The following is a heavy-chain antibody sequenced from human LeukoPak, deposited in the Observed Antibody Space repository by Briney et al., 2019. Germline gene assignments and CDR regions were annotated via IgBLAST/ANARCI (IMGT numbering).Heavy chain of an antibody. CDR3: AKSPLRYCTVSTCYPLDY. CDR2: ISGSGGST. D-gene: IGHD2-8*02. J-gene: IGHJ4*02. CDR1: GFTFSSYA. Sequence: GGSLRLSCAASGFTFSSYAMNWVRRAPGQGLEWASTISGSGGSTYYADSVKGRFTMSRDNSKDTLYLQLNSLRAEDTAVYYCAKSPLRYCTVSTCYPLDYWGQGTLVTVSS. V-gene: IGHV3-23*01.